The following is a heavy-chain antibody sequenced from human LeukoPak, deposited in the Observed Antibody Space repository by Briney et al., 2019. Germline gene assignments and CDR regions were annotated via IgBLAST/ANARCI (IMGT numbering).Heavy chain of an antibody. CDR1: GFTFSSYA. D-gene: IGHD2-15*01. CDR3: ARDATDIVVVVAGHLDY. CDR2: ISYDGSNK. Sequence: SGGSLRLSCAASGFTFSSYAMHWVRQAPGKGLEWVAVISYDGSNKYYADSVKGRFTISRDNSKNTLYLQMNSLRAEDTAVYYCARDATDIVVVVAGHLDYWGQGTLVTVSS. J-gene: IGHJ4*02. V-gene: IGHV3-30-3*01.